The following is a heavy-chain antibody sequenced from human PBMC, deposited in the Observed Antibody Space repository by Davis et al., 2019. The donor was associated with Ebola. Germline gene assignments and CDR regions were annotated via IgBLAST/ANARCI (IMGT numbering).Heavy chain of an antibody. J-gene: IGHJ5*02. CDR1: GFTFSSYA. V-gene: IGHV3-30-3*01. CDR3: ARGKIAVAAWFDP. Sequence: PGGSLRLSCAASGFTFSSYAMHWVRQAPGKGPEWVAVISYDGSNKYYADSVKGRFTISRDNSKNTLYLQMNSLRAEDTAVYYCARGKIAVAAWFDPWGQGTLVTVSS. CDR2: ISYDGSNK. D-gene: IGHD6-19*01.